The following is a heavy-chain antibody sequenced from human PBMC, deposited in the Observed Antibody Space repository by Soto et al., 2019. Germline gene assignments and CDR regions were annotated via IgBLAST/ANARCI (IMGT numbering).Heavy chain of an antibody. J-gene: IGHJ4*02. CDR2: INTDGSTT. CDR3: ARDLGGSASH. Sequence: EVQLVESGGGLVQPGGSLRLSCAAAGFTFSNYWLHWVRQAPGKGPVWVSRINTDGSTTNYADSVKGRFTISRDNAKNTLYLQTTSLGAEDTAVYYCARDLGGSASHGGQGTRVTVSS. V-gene: IGHV3-74*01. CDR1: GFTFSNYW. D-gene: IGHD3-16*01.